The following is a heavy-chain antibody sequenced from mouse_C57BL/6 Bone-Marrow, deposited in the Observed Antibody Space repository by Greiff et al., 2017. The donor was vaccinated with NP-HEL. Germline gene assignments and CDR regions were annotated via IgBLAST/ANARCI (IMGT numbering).Heavy chain of an antibody. Sequence: VQLQQSGAELVRPGTSVKMSCKASGYTFTNYWIGWAKQRPGHGLEWIGDIYPGGGYTNYNEKFKGKATLTEDKSSSTAYMQLSSLTSEASAIFDRAREGVTTRAYCYAMDYWGQGTSVTVSS. V-gene: IGHV1-63*01. CDR1: GYTFTNYW. D-gene: IGHD2-2*01. CDR2: IYPGGGYT. J-gene: IGHJ4*01. CDR3: AREGVTTRAYCYAMDY.